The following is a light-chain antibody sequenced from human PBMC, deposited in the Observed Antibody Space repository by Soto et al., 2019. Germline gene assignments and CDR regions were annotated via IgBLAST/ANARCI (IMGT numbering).Light chain of an antibody. J-gene: IGLJ7*01. CDR3: SSYAGRNYAV. Sequence: QSALTQPPSASGSPGQSVSISCTGTGSDVGGYNYVSWYQQRPDKAPKLIIYEVDKRPSGVPDRFSGSKSGNSAYLTVSGLQTEDEDDYYCSSYAGRNYAVFGRGTQLTVL. V-gene: IGLV2-8*01. CDR2: EVD. CDR1: GSDVGGYNY.